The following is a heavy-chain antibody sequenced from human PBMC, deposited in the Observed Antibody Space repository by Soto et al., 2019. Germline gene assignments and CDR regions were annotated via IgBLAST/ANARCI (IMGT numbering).Heavy chain of an antibody. V-gene: IGHV4-30-2*01. J-gene: IGHJ4*02. CDR2: IYHTGTT. Sequence: SETLSLTCTVSGGSINSGDYSWTWIRQPPGKGLEWIGYIYHTGTTYYNMSLKSRVTISVDRSKNQFSLKLSSVTAADTAVYYCARSGYSYGPNPLLYWGQGTLVTVS. CDR1: GGSINSGDYS. D-gene: IGHD5-18*01. CDR3: ARSGYSYGPNPLLY.